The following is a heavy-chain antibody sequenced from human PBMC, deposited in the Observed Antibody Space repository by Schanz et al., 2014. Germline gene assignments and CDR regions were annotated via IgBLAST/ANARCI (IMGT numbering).Heavy chain of an antibody. D-gene: IGHD5-12*01. J-gene: IGHJ3*01. Sequence: EVQLVESGGGLIQPGGSLRLSCAVSGFTVNTNYMSWVRQAPGKGLEWISSMYINSGRTQYADSVKGRFIISRDSSKNTLSLQMNSLRAEDPAVYFCARDGGRDGYNLAFDVWGQGTLVTVSS. CDR1: GFTVNTNY. CDR3: ARDGGRDGYNLAFDV. CDR2: MYINSGRT. V-gene: IGHV3-53*01.